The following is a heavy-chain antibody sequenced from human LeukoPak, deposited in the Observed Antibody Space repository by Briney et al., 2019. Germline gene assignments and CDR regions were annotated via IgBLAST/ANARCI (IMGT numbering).Heavy chain of an antibody. D-gene: IGHD3-22*01. CDR2: VNPSSGGT. J-gene: IGHJ4*02. CDR3: AREGRGDSSGYYKGY. V-gene: IGHV1-2*02. Sequence: ASVKVSCKASGYTFTDYHMHWVRQAPGQGLEWMGWVNPSSGGTKYVQKFQGRVTMTRDTSISTAYMELSRLTSDDTAMYYCAREGRGDSSGYYKGYWGQGTLVTVSS. CDR1: GYTFTDYH.